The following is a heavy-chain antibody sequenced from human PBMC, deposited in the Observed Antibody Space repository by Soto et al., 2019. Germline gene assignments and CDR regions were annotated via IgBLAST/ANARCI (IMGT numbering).Heavy chain of an antibody. CDR2: IIPIFGTA. V-gene: IGHV1-69*13. CDR1: GGTFSSYA. Sequence: ASVKVSCKASGGTFSSYAISWVRQAPGQGLEWMGGIIPIFGTANYAQKFQGRVTITADESTSTAYMELSSLRSEDTAVYYCARVGQSNDSSGYYLQLDYWGQGTLVTVSS. J-gene: IGHJ4*02. D-gene: IGHD3-22*01. CDR3: ARVGQSNDSSGYYLQLDY.